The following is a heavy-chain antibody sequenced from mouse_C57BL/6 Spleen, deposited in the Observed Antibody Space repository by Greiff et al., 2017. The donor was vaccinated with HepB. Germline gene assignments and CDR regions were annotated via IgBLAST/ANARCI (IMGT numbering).Heavy chain of an antibody. J-gene: IGHJ3*01. CDR2: INPSSGYT. Sequence: QVQLQQSGAELAKPGASVKLSCKASGYTFTSYWMHWVKQRPGQGLEWIGYINPSSGYTKYNQKFKDKATLTAYKASSTAYMQLSSRTYEDSAVYYCARDGYWFAYWGQGTLVTVSA. V-gene: IGHV1-7*01. CDR1: GYTFTSYW. CDR3: ARDGYWFAY. D-gene: IGHD2-3*01.